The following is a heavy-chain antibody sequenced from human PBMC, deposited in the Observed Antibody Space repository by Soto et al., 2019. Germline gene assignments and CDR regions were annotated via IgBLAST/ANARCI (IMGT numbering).Heavy chain of an antibody. CDR1: GYRFTSSW. CDR3: ARLPGIVAPGTVFLDN. CDR2: IYPGDSDT. Sequence: GESLKISFKSPGYRFTSSWIGWVRQMPGKGLERRGIIYPGDSDTRYRPSFQGQVTISADKSSSTAYLQWNSLQASDTAMYYCARLPGIVAPGTVFLDNWGQGTMVTAPQ. J-gene: IGHJ4*02. V-gene: IGHV5-51*01. D-gene: IGHD1-1*01.